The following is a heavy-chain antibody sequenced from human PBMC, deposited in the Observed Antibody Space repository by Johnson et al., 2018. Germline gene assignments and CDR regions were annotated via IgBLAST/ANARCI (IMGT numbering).Heavy chain of an antibody. V-gene: IGHV3-30*03. J-gene: IGHJ6*02. D-gene: IGHD6-6*01. CDR3: ARITLASARPYYYYGMDV. CDR2: ISYDGSNK. Sequence: QVQLQESGGGVVQPGRSLRLSCAASGFTFSSYGMHWVRQAPGKGLEWVAVISYDGSNKSYADSVKGRFTISRDNSKNTLYMQMNSLRAEDTAVYYWARITLASARPYYYYGMDVWGQGTTVTVSS. CDR1: GFTFSSYG.